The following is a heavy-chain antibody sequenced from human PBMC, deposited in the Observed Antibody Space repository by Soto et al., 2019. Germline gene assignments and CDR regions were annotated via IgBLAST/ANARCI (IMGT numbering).Heavy chain of an antibody. J-gene: IGHJ3*01. Sequence: QVHLQESGPGLVKPSQTLSLTCTVSGGSINSGDYYWSWIRQPPGQGPEWIGSIYYGGRTYYNPSLGSRVSISDDTAKVKFSLSRTSVTAADTAVYYWARDSYYYHTTGSSDYAFDVWGQGTMVTVSS. CDR2: IYYGGRT. CDR3: ARDSYYYHTTGSSDYAFDV. CDR1: GGSINSGDYY. D-gene: IGHD3-22*01. V-gene: IGHV4-30-4*01.